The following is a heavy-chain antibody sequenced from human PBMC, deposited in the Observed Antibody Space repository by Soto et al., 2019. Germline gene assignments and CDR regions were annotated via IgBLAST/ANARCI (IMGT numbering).Heavy chain of an antibody. Sequence: SETLSLTCTVSGDSITSNNYFWAWIRQPPGKGLEWIGSIYYSGTTYYNPSLNSRVTMSVDRSKNQFSLKLSSVTAADTALYYCARQGGYCSSTNCYGYYAMDVWGQGTTVTVS. V-gene: IGHV4-39*01. CDR3: ARQGGYCSSTNCYGYYAMDV. CDR1: GDSITSNNYF. J-gene: IGHJ6*02. D-gene: IGHD2-2*01. CDR2: IYYSGTT.